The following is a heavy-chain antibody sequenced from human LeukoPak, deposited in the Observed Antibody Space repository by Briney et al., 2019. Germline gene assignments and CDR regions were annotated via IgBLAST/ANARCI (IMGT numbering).Heavy chain of an antibody. D-gene: IGHD6-19*01. CDR2: IWSDASND. V-gene: IGHV3-33*01. J-gene: IGHJ4*02. Sequence: SGGSLRLSCTASGFNLGSDAMQWVRQARGKGLEWVAFIWSDASNDHYVDSVKGRFTMSRDNSKNTVCLQMNRLRVEDTAVYYCARDPSGSGWSLSDWGQGTPVTVSS. CDR3: ARDPSGSGWSLSD. CDR1: GFNLGSDA.